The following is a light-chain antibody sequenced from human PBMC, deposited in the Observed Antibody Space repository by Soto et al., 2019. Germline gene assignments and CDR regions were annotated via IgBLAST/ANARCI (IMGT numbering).Light chain of an antibody. CDR2: DVT. V-gene: IGLV2-14*03. CDR1: SSDVGGYNY. J-gene: IGLJ1*01. CDR3: SSYTTSNTRQIV. Sequence: QSAPTQPASVSGSPGQSITISCTGTSSDVGGYNYVSWYQHHPGKAPKLIIYDVTNRPSGVSNPFSGSKSGNTASLTISGLQPEDEADYYCSSYTTSNTRQIVFGTGTKSPS.